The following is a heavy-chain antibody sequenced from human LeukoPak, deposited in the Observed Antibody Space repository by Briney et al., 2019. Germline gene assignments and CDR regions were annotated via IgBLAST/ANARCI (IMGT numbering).Heavy chain of an antibody. V-gene: IGHV4-61*02. CDR3: ARGLWPLYYFDY. CDR2: IYTSGRI. J-gene: IGHJ4*02. Sequence: PSETLSLTYTVSGDSISSGSYYWSWLRQPAGKGLEWIGRIYTSGRIDYNPSLQSRLTISVDTSKNQFSLKLSSVTAADTAVYYCARGLWPLYYFDYWGQGTLVTVSS. CDR1: GDSISSGSYY.